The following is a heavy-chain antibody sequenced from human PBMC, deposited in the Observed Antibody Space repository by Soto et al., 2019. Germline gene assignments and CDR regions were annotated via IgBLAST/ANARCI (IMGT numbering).Heavy chain of an antibody. D-gene: IGHD3-3*01. V-gene: IGHV3-30*03. CDR3: AFDFGVTVIGTIGYDMDV. J-gene: IGHJ6*02. CDR1: GFTFNKYG. CDR2: ISYDGGYK. Sequence: GGSLRLSCAASGFTFNKYGMHWVRRAPGKGLEWVAVISYDGGYKYYADSVKGRFTISRDNSKDTLYLKMYSLRAEDTAVYHCAFDFGVTVIGTIGYDMDVWGQGTAVTVSS.